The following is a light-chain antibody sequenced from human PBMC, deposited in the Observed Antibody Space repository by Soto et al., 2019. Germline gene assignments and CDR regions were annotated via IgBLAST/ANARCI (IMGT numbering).Light chain of an antibody. J-gene: IGKJ3*01. V-gene: IGKV1-27*01. CDR3: QRYHSALLT. CDR2: AAS. Sequence: DIQMTQSPSSLSASVGDRVTMTCRASQDIRKYVAWYQQKPGEVPKLLIYAASTLQSGVPARFSGGGFGTDFTLTIFSLRPEDVATYYCQRYHSALLTFGPGTKVHLK. CDR1: QDIRKY.